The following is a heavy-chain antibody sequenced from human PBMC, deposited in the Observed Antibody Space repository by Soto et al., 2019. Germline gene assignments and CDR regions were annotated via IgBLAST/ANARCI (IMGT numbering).Heavy chain of an antibody. J-gene: IGHJ6*02. CDR1: GYSFTDYH. CDR3: ARGDSTDCSNGVCSFFYNHDMDV. D-gene: IGHD2-8*01. CDR2: INPKSGGT. Sequence: QVQLVQSGAEVKKPGASVKVSCKASGYSFTDYHIHWVRQAPGQGLEWLGRINPKSGGTSTAQKFQGWVTMTTDTSISTASMELTRLTSGDTAIYYCARGDSTDCSNGVCSFFYNHDMDVWGQGTTVTVSS. V-gene: IGHV1-2*04.